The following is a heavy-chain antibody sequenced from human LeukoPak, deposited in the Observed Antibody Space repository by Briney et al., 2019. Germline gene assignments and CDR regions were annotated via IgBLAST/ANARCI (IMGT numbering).Heavy chain of an antibody. CDR1: GGTFSSYA. Sequence: SVKVSCKASGGTFSSYAISWVRQAPGQGLEWMGGIIPIFGTANYAKKFQGRVTITTDESTSTAYMELSSLRSEDTAVYYCARLYDSSGYYYAVGWFDPWGQGTLVTVSS. D-gene: IGHD3-22*01. CDR3: ARLYDSSGYYYAVGWFDP. CDR2: IIPIFGTA. V-gene: IGHV1-69*05. J-gene: IGHJ5*02.